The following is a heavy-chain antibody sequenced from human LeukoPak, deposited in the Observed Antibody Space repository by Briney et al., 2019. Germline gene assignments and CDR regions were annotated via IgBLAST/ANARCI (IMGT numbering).Heavy chain of an antibody. CDR3: AKDLVYYGSGREMADY. V-gene: IGHV3-30*18. J-gene: IGHJ4*02. CDR2: MSSDGTNK. D-gene: IGHD3-10*01. CDR1: GFTFSYYA. Sequence: PGGSLRLSCAASGFTFSYYAMHWVRQAPGKGLEWVAVMSSDGTNKYYAESVKGRFTISRDTSKNTLYLQMSSLRAEDTAVYYCAKDLVYYGSGREMADYWGQGTLVTVSS.